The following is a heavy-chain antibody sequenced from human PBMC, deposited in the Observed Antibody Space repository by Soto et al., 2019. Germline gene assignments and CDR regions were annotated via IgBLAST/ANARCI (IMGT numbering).Heavy chain of an antibody. CDR1: GDSVSSNSAT. CDR3: GRAHLGTDRYTLEPLDP. Sequence: SQTLSLTCAISGDSVSSNSATWNWIRQSPSRGLEWLGRTYYRSRWYSDYAISVKGRITIRPDTSKNQFSLQLNSVTPEDTAVYYCGRAHLGTDRYTLEPLDPWGQGTLVTVSS. D-gene: IGHD3-16*02. CDR2: TYYRSRWYS. V-gene: IGHV6-1*01. J-gene: IGHJ5*02.